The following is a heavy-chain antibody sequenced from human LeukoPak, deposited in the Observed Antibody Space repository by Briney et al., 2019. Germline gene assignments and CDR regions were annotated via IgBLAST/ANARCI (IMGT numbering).Heavy chain of an antibody. CDR1: GYTFTSYD. CDR3: ARDENWGPDY. V-gene: IGHV1-18*01. J-gene: IGHJ4*02. CDR2: IHAGTGDT. Sequence: ASVKVSCKASGYTFTSYDIGWVRQAPGQGLEWMGWIHAGTGDTNYAQKFQGRFTMTRDTSINTLYMELNRLTSDDTAVYFCARDENWGPDYWGQGTLVTVSS. D-gene: IGHD7-27*01.